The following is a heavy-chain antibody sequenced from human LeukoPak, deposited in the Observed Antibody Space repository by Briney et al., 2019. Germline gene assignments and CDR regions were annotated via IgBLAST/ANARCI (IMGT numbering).Heavy chain of an antibody. CDR1: GGSISSSNW. D-gene: IGHD3-10*01. CDR2: IYYSGST. Sequence: SGTLSLTCAVSGGSISSSNWWSWVRQPPGKGLEWIGSIYYSGSTYYNPSLKSRVTISVDTSKNQFSLKLSSVTAADTAVYYCARQSRRVTMVRGVISNFDYWGQGTLVTVSS. CDR3: ARQSRRVTMVRGVISNFDY. V-gene: IGHV4-4*02. J-gene: IGHJ4*02.